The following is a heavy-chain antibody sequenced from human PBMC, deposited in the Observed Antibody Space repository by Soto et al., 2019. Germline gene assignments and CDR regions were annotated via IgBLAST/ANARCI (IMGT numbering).Heavy chain of an antibody. CDR1: GGSISSGGYS. CDR3: ARVPLP. CDR2: IYHSGST. Sequence: QLQLQESSSGLVKPSQTLSITCAVSGGSISSGGYSWSWIRQPPGKGLEWIGYIYHSGSTYYNPSLKSRVTIAVDRSKNQFSLKLSSVTAADTAVYYCARVPLPWGQGTLVTVSS. J-gene: IGHJ5*02. V-gene: IGHV4-30-2*01.